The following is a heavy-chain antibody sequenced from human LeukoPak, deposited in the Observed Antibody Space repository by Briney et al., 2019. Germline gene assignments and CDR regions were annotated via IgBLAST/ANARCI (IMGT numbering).Heavy chain of an antibody. CDR2: IYYSGST. V-gene: IGHV4-59*01. J-gene: IGHJ4*02. CDR1: GGFINSDY. CDR3: ARGGLEYPLLSYFDY. D-gene: IGHD2-2*01. Sequence: TSGTLFLTCTVSGGFINSDYCSWIRQPPGKGLEWIGYIYYSGSTNFNPSLKSRVTISVDTSKNQFSLKLSSVTAADTAVYFCARGGLEYPLLSYFDYWGQGTLVTVSS.